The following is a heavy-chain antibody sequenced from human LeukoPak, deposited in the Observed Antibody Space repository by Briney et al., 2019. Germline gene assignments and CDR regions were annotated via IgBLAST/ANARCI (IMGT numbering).Heavy chain of an antibody. V-gene: IGHV3-23*01. Sequence: GGSLRLSCAASGFTFSSYAMSWVRQAPGKGLEWVSAISGSGGSTYYADSVKGRFTISRDNSKNTLDLQMDSLRAEDTAVYYCARMSGSHIDSWGQGTLVTVSS. J-gene: IGHJ4*02. CDR2: ISGSGGST. CDR3: ARMSGSHIDS. CDR1: GFTFSSYA. D-gene: IGHD1-26*01.